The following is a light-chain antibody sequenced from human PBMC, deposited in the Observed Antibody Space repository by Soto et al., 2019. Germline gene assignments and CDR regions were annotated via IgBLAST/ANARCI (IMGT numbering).Light chain of an antibody. V-gene: IGKV3-15*01. CDR1: QSISDT. Sequence: EIVMTQSPATLSVSPWGRATLSCRASQSISDTLAWYQQKPGQAPRLLIHGASTRAPGFPARFSGSGSGTDFTLTISSLQSEDFAVYYCQQYTNWPWTTCEATKVDIK. J-gene: IGKJ1*01. CDR3: QQYTNWPWT. CDR2: GAS.